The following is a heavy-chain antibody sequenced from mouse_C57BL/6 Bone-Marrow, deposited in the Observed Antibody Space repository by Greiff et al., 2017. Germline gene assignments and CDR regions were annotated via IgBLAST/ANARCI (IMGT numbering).Heavy chain of an antibody. CDR3: GGPLGYFDY. D-gene: IGHD3-3*01. Sequence: VQLVEPGPELVKPGASVKISCKASGYAFTSSWMNWVKQRPGQGLEWIGRIYPGDGDTNYNGKFKGKATLTADKSSSTAYMQLSSLTSEDSAVYFCGGPLGYFDYWGQGTTLTVSA. J-gene: IGHJ2*01. V-gene: IGHV1-82*01. CDR2: IYPGDGDT. CDR1: GYAFTSSW.